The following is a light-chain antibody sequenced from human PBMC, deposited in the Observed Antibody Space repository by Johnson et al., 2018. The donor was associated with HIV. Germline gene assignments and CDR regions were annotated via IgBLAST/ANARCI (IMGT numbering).Light chain of an antibody. Sequence: QSVLTQPPSVSAAPGQRVTISCSGSSSNIGDNFVSWYQQFPGAAPKLLIFENYKRPSGIPDRFSGSRSGTSATLAITGLQTGDEADYYCGTWDSSLSVDVVATGTKVTIL. CDR1: SSNIGDNF. CDR2: ENY. J-gene: IGLJ1*01. V-gene: IGLV1-51*02. CDR3: GTWDSSLSVDV.